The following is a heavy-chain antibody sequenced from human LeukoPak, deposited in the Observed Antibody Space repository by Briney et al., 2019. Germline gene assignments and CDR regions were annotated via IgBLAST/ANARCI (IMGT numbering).Heavy chain of an antibody. J-gene: IGHJ4*02. D-gene: IGHD1-7*01. CDR3: ARDSTGTVFDY. CDR1: GFTFNTYW. Sequence: GGSLRLSCAASGFTFNTYWMSWVRQAPGKGLEWVGQIKEDGSEKHYGNSVKGRFTVSRDNAKNSVYLQMNGLRAEDTAVYYCARDSTGTVFDYWGQGTLVTVSS. CDR2: IKEDGSEK. V-gene: IGHV3-7*01.